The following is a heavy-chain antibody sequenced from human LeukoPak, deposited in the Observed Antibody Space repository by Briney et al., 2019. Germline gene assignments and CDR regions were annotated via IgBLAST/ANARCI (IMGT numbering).Heavy chain of an antibody. V-gene: IGHV3-23*01. CDR1: GFTFSSYA. Sequence: PGGSLRLSCAASGFTFSSYAMSWVRQAPGKGLEWVSAISGSGGSTHYADSVKGRFTISRDNSKNTLYLQMNSLRAEDTAVYYCASSTVTRTDYFDYWGQGTLVTVSS. CDR2: ISGSGGST. J-gene: IGHJ4*02. CDR3: ASSTVTRTDYFDY. D-gene: IGHD4-17*01.